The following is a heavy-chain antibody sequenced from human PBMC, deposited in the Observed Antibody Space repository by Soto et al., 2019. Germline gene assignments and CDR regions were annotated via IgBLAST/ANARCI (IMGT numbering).Heavy chain of an antibody. CDR3: ARDGDSAPYSSSWYGVDY. J-gene: IGHJ4*02. V-gene: IGHV1-18*04. CDR2: ISAYNGNT. Sequence: GASVKVSCKASGYTFTSYGISWVRQAPGQGLEWMGWISAYNGNTNYAQKLQGRVTMTTDTSTSTAYMELRSLRSDDTAVYYRARDGDSAPYSSSWYGVDYWGQGNMVTV. CDR1: GYTFTSYG. D-gene: IGHD6-13*01.